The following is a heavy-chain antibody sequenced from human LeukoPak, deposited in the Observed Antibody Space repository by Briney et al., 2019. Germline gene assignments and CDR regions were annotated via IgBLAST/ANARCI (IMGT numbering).Heavy chain of an antibody. D-gene: IGHD6-19*01. J-gene: IGHJ4*01. CDR3: ATHRIAVATIDN. CDR2: IYYNGNT. V-gene: IGHV4-39*01. Sequence: SETLSLTCNVSGGSITSIKYYWGWVRQSPGTGLEWLGSIYYNGNTYYSPSLKSRLTISVDTSKNQFSLKVKSVTATDTALYFCATHRIAVATIDNWGQGTLVTVSS. CDR1: GGSITSIKYY.